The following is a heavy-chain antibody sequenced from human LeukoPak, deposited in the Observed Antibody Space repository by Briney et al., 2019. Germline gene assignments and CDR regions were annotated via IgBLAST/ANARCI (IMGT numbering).Heavy chain of an antibody. CDR3: ARDATDYYHSSGYYQLNSYYYMDV. Sequence: ASVKVSCKASGYTFTGYYMHWVRQAPGQGLEWMGWINPNSGGTNYAQKFQGRVTMTRDTSISTAYMELSRLRSDDTAVYYCARDATDYYHSSGYYQLNSYYYMDVWGKGTTATVSS. J-gene: IGHJ6*03. CDR2: INPNSGGT. CDR1: GYTFTGYY. V-gene: IGHV1-2*02. D-gene: IGHD3-22*01.